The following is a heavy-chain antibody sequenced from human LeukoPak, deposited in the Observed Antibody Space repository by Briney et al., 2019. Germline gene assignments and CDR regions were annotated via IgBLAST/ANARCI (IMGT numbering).Heavy chain of an antibody. V-gene: IGHV3-48*01. Sequence: GGSLRLSCAASGFTFSDYSMNWVRQAPGKGLEWISYIGIDSGNTNYADSVKGRFTISGDKAKNSPYLQTNSLRVEDTAVYYCARDYKYVFDNWGQGTLVTVSS. CDR3: ARDYKYVFDN. J-gene: IGHJ4*02. CDR1: GFTFSDYS. CDR2: IGIDSGNT. D-gene: IGHD5-24*01.